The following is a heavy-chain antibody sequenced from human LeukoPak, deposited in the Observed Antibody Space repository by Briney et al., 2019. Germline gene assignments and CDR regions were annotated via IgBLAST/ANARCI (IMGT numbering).Heavy chain of an antibody. V-gene: IGHV4-61*02. J-gene: IGHJ6*03. Sequence: SQTLSLTCTVSGGSISSGSYYWSWIRQPAGKGLEWIGRIYTSGSTNYNPSLKSRVTISVDTSKNQFSLKLSSVTAADTAVYYCARDAQLVPYYYYYMDVWGKGTTVTVSS. CDR2: IYTSGST. D-gene: IGHD6-6*01. CDR1: GGSISSGSYY. CDR3: ARDAQLVPYYYYYMDV.